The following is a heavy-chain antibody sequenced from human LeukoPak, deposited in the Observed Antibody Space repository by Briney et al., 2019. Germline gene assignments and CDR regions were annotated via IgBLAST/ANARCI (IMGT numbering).Heavy chain of an antibody. D-gene: IGHD3-10*01. Sequence: GGSLRLSCAADGFTFSSYAMHWVRQAPSNGMGWVAVISYDGSNKYYADSVKGRFTTSRDNSKNTPYLQMNSRRAEATAVYYCARVPYSSGSYPFDYWGQGTLVTVSS. CDR3: ARVPYSSGSYPFDY. V-gene: IGHV3-30-3*01. CDR2: ISYDGSNK. CDR1: GFTFSSYA. J-gene: IGHJ4*02.